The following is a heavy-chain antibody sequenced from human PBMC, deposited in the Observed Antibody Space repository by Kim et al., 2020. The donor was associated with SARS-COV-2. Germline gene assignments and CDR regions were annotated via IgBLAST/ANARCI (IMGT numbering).Heavy chain of an antibody. CDR3: ARDAGMGY. CDR2: INTNTGNP. Sequence: ASVKVSCKASGYIFTNYALNWVRQAPGQGLEWVGWINTNTGNPTYSQGFTGRFVFSLDTSVSTAYLQITSLKAEDTAVYYCARDAGMGYCGQGTLVTVSS. CDR1: GYIFTNYA. J-gene: IGHJ4*02. V-gene: IGHV7-4-1*02. D-gene: IGHD6-13*01.